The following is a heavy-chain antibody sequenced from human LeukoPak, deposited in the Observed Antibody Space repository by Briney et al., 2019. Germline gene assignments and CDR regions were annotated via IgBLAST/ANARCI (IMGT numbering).Heavy chain of an antibody. CDR1: GYTFTSYG. CDR2: ISVYNGNT. V-gene: IGHV1-18*01. J-gene: IGHJ4*02. CDR3: ARAKHYSDSSTNFDY. D-gene: IGHD3-22*01. Sequence: ASVKVSCKASGYTFTSYGISWVRQAPGQGLEWMGWISVYNGNTNYGQKLQGRVTMTTDTSTSTAYMELRSLRSDDTAVYNCARAKHYSDSSTNFDYWGRGTLVTVSS.